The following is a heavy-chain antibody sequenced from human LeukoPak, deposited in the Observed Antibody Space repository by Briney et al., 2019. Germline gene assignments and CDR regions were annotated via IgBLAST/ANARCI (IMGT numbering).Heavy chain of an antibody. Sequence: SETLSLTCAVYGGSFRGYYWSWIGQHPGKGLEGIGEINHSGNTNYNPSLKSRVAISVDTSKKQFSLKLSSVTGADTAVYYCARHAPVEPPARAFDYWGQGTLVTVSS. CDR3: ARHAPVEPPARAFDY. CDR1: GGSFRGYY. V-gene: IGHV4-34*01. D-gene: IGHD1-14*01. CDR2: INHSGNT. J-gene: IGHJ4*02.